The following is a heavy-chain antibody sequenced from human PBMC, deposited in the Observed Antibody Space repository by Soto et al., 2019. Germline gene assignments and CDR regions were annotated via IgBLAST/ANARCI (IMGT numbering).Heavy chain of an antibody. CDR2: ISGSGGST. CDR1: GFTFSSYA. CDR3: AKDLGKLRFLEWLLFGAFDI. Sequence: GGSLRLSCAASGFTFSSYAMSWVRQAPGKGLEWVSAISGSGGSTYYADSVKGRFTISRDNSKNTLYLQMNSLRAEDTAVYYCAKDLGKLRFLEWLLFGAFDIWGQGTMVTVSS. J-gene: IGHJ3*02. V-gene: IGHV3-23*01. D-gene: IGHD3-3*01.